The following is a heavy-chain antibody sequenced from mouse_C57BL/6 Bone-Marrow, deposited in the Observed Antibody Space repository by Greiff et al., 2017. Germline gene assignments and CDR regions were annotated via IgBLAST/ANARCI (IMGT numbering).Heavy chain of an antibody. CDR1: GYTFTTYP. Sequence: VQRVESGAELVKPGASVKMSCKASGYTFTTYPIEWMKQNHGKSLEWIGNFHPYNDDTKYNEKFKGKATLTVEKSSSTVYLELSRLTSDDSAVYYCARGGNYEGYYFDYWGQGTTLTVSS. CDR3: ARGGNYEGYYFDY. CDR2: FHPYNDDT. V-gene: IGHV1-47*01. J-gene: IGHJ2*01. D-gene: IGHD2-1*01.